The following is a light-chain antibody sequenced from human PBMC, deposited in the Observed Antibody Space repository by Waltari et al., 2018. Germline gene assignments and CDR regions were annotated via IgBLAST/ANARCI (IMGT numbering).Light chain of an antibody. CDR2: GAS. Sequence: EIVLTPSPGTLSLSPGERATLSCRASQSVSSSYLAWYQQKPGQAPRLLIYGASSRATGIPDRFSGSGSGTDFTLSISRLEPEDLAVYYCQQYSSSPRTFGQGTKLEIK. CDR1: QSVSSSY. V-gene: IGKV3-20*01. J-gene: IGKJ2*01. CDR3: QQYSSSPRT.